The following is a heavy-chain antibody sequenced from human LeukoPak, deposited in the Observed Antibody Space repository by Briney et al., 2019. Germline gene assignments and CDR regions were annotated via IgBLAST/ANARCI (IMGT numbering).Heavy chain of an antibody. CDR1: GFTFSSFG. Sequence: PGRSLRLSCEASGFTFSSFGMNWVRQAPGKGLEWVAIIWHDGRDKYYADSVKGRLTISRDNSKNTLYLQMNSLRAEDTAVYYCARGPTNEFDYWGQGTLVTVSS. CDR3: ARGPTNEFDY. J-gene: IGHJ4*02. V-gene: IGHV3-33*01. D-gene: IGHD1-1*01. CDR2: IWHDGRDK.